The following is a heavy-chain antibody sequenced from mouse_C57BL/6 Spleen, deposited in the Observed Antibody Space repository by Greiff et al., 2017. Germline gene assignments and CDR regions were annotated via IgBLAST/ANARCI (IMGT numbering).Heavy chain of an antibody. CDR3: ARLATVVATGGFDY. V-gene: IGHV1-50*01. Sequence: VQLQQSGAELVKPGASVKLSCKASGYTFTSYWMQWVKQRPGQGLEWIGEIDPSDSYTNYNQKFKGKATLTVDTSSSTAYMQLSSLTSEDSAVYYCARLATVVATGGFDYWGQGTTLTVSS. CDR1: GYTFTSYW. J-gene: IGHJ2*01. CDR2: IDPSDSYT. D-gene: IGHD1-1*01.